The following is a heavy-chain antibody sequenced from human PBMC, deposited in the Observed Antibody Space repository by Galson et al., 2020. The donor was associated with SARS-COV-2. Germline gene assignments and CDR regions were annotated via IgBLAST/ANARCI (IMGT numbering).Heavy chain of an antibody. J-gene: IGHJ4*02. CDR1: GFIFNNFG. CDR2: ISGGGGTT. Sequence: GGSLRLSCVGSGFIFNNFGMHWVRQGPGKGLEWVSGISGGGGTTYYAVSVKGRFTISRDNSKSTLYLQMNSLRPEDTAVYYCAGLGANILWGQGTLVTVSS. D-gene: IGHD1-26*01. V-gene: IGHV3-23*01. CDR3: AGLGANIL.